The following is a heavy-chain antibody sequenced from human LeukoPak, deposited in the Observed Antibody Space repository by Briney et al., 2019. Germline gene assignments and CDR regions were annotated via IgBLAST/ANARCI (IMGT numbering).Heavy chain of an antibody. CDR3: ARGRVFPGVAPRQVWFDP. V-gene: IGHV1-8*02. CDR2: MNPKSGNT. Sequence: ASVKVSCKASGYTFSSDDINWVRQAPGQGLERMGWMNPKSGNTGYDKKFLGRVTMTRNASISTAYMELSRLRSEDTAVYYCARGRVFPGVAPRQVWFDPWGQGTPVTVSS. CDR1: GYTFSSDD. J-gene: IGHJ5*02. D-gene: IGHD3-10*01.